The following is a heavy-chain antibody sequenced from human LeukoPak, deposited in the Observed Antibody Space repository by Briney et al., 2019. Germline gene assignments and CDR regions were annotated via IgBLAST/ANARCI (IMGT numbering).Heavy chain of an antibody. CDR3: ARQPGSFTYYDFWSGYYTLNWFDP. J-gene: IGHJ5*02. V-gene: IGHV4-39*01. Sequence: SETLSLTCTVSGGSISSSSYYWGWIRQPPGKGLEWIGGIYNSGCPYYNPSLKSRVTISVDTSKNQFSLKLSSVTAADTAVYYCARQPGSFTYYDFWSGYYTLNWFDPWGQGTLVTVSS. CDR2: IYNSGCP. D-gene: IGHD3-3*01. CDR1: GGSISSSSYY.